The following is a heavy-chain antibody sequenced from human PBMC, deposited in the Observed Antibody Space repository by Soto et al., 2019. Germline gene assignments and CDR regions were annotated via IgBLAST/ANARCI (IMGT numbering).Heavy chain of an antibody. Sequence: QVQLQESGPGLVKPLQTLSLTCTVSGGSISSGGFHWNWIRQHPGKGLEWIGYMYYSGSTYYNPSLQSRVTTSADTSKNQFSLKLSSVTAADTAVYYCARGRDYGDYLYYFDYWGQGTLVTVSS. CDR3: ARGRDYGDYLYYFDY. CDR2: MYYSGST. V-gene: IGHV4-31*03. J-gene: IGHJ4*02. D-gene: IGHD4-17*01. CDR1: GGSISSGGFH.